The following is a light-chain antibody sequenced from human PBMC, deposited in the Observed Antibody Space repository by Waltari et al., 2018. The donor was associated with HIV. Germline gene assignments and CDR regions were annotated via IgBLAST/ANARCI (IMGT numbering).Light chain of an antibody. CDR2: LGS. CDR1: QSILHSNGYNY. V-gene: IGKV2-28*01. Sequence: DIVMTQSPLSLSVTPGEPASISCRSSQSILHSNGYNYLDWYLQKPGQSPQLLIYLGSNRASGVPDRFSGSGSGTDFTLKISRVEAEDVGVYYCMQALQTPFTFGPGTKVDIK. J-gene: IGKJ3*01. CDR3: MQALQTPFT.